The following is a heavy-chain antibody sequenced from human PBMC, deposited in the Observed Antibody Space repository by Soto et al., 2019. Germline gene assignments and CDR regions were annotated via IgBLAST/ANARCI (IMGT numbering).Heavy chain of an antibody. CDR1: GFTFSNAW. Sequence: GGSLRLSCAASGFTFSNAWMSWVRQAPGKGLEWVGRIKSKTDGGTTDYAAAVKGRFTISRDDSNNTLYLQMNSLKTEDTAVYYCTTGVSEYYYYYMDVWGKGTTVTVSS. D-gene: IGHD2-8*01. V-gene: IGHV3-15*01. CDR2: IKSKTDGGTT. CDR3: TTGVSEYYYYYMDV. J-gene: IGHJ6*03.